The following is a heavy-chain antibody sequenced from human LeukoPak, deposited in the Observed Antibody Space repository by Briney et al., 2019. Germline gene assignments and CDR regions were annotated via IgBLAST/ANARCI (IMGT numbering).Heavy chain of an antibody. J-gene: IGHJ6*02. V-gene: IGHV4-59*08. CDR1: GGSISSYY. CDR3: ARTFWSGYYTDRYYYYGMDV. CDR2: IYYSGST. Sequence: SETLSLTCTVSGGSISSYYWSWIRQPPGKGLEWIGYIYYSGSTNYNPSLKSRVTISVDTSKNQFSPKLSSVTAADTAVYYCARTFWSGYYTDRYYYYGMDVWGQGTTVTVSS. D-gene: IGHD3-3*01.